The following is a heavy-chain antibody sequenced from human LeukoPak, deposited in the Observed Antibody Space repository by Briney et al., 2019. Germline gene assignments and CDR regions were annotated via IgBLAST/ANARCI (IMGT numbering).Heavy chain of an antibody. CDR3: AREEYSSGYYLDY. V-gene: IGHV3-33*01. CDR2: IWYDVGNK. J-gene: IGHJ4*02. Sequence: PGGSLRLSCAASGFTFSSYSMRWVRQAPGEGLEWVAVIWYDVGNKYYADSVKGRFTISRDNSKNTLYLQMNSLKAEDTAVYYWAREEYSSGYYLDYWRQGTRVIVSS. D-gene: IGHD3-22*01. CDR1: GFTFSSYS.